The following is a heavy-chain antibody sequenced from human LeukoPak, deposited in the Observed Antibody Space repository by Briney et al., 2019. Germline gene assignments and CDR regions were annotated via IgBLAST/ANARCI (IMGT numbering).Heavy chain of an antibody. CDR1: GYTFTGYY. J-gene: IGHJ6*02. CDR3: ARAGYCSSTSCNESYYGMDV. V-gene: IGHV1-2*02. Sequence: ASVTVSCKASGYTFTGYYMHWVRQAPGQGLEWMGWINPNSGGTNYAQKFQGRVTMTRDTSISTAYMELSRLRSDDTAVYYCARAGYCSSTSCNESYYGMDVWGQGTTVTVSS. D-gene: IGHD2-2*01. CDR2: INPNSGGT.